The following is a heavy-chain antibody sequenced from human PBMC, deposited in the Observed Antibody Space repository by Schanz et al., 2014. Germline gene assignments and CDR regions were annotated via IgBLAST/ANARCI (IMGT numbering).Heavy chain of an antibody. V-gene: IGHV3-7*03. CDR1: GFTFSDHW. D-gene: IGHD5-12*01. CDR3: ARDPNSVNEIDY. J-gene: IGHJ4*02. Sequence: EVQLVESGGGLVQPGGSLRLACVASGFTFSDHWMSWVRQPPGKGLEWVANIKGDSSEKNYVDSVKGRFTLSRDNAKNSMYLQMNSLRVEDTAVYYCARDPNSVNEIDYWGQGTLVTVSS. CDR2: IKGDSSEK.